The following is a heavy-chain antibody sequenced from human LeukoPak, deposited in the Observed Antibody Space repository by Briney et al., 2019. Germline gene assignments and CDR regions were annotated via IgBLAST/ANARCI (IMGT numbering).Heavy chain of an antibody. D-gene: IGHD3-3*01. J-gene: IGHJ4*02. CDR2: IYYSGST. CDR1: GGSISSGGYY. Sequence: PSQTLSLTCTVSGGSISSGGYYWSWIRQPPGKGLEWIGYIYYSGSTYYNPSLKSRVTISVDTSKNQFSLKLSSVTAADTAVYYCARAPPTGTFWSGYSFDYWGQGTLVTVSS. CDR3: ARAPPTGTFWSGYSFDY. V-gene: IGHV4-30-2*01.